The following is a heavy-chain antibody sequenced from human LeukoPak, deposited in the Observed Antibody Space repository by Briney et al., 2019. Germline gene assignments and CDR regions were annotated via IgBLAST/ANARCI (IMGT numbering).Heavy chain of an antibody. J-gene: IGHJ5*02. CDR1: GYTFTNYF. D-gene: IGHD2-21*02. V-gene: IGHV1-46*01. Sequence: ASVKVSCKASGYTFTNYFMHWVRQAHGQGLEWMGIINPRGGSTGYAQKFQGRITMTTDMSTRTVYMELSSLESEDTAVYYCARRDCVGDCYSNWFDPWGQGTLVTVSS. CDR3: ARRDCVGDCYSNWFDP. CDR2: INPRGGST.